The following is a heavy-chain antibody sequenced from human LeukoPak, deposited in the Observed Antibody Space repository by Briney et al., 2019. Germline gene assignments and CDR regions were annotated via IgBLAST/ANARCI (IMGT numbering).Heavy chain of an antibody. CDR3: ASGSDTWGAQPKYYFDY. CDR1: GGSIGGNY. Sequence: TSETLSLTCAVSGGSIGGNYWSWIRQPAGKGLEWIGRISPSGGTDCNPSLRSRVTMSIDTSTSQFSLKLSSVTAADTAVYFCASGSDTWGAQPKYYFDYWGQGTLVTVSS. CDR2: ISPSGGT. V-gene: IGHV4-4*07. J-gene: IGHJ4*02. D-gene: IGHD2-15*01.